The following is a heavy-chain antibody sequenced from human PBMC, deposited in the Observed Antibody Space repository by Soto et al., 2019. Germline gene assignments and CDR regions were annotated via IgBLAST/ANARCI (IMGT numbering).Heavy chain of an antibody. J-gene: IGHJ5*02. V-gene: IGHV1-3*01. D-gene: IGHD2-2*01. CDR3: ARGIATGQLYP. CDR1: GYTFTRYT. CDR2: INPDNGNT. Sequence: ASVKVSCKASGYTFTRYTMNWVRQAPGQRLEWMGWINPDNGNTKSSQKFQDRVIITRDTSASTAYMDLSSLRSEDTAVYYGARGIATGQLYPWGQGTLVTVSS.